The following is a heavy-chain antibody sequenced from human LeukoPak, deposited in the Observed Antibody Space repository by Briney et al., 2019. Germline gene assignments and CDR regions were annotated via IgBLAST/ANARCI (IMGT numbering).Heavy chain of an antibody. D-gene: IGHD4-17*01. CDR2: ISYTGST. Sequence: PSETLSLTCIVSDASFSSHYWTWIRQPPGKGLEWIGYISYTGSTNYNPSLKSRVTMSVDTSKNQFSLKLSSVTAADTAVYYGARDPTTVTKGFDIWGQGTMVTVSS. J-gene: IGHJ3*02. CDR1: DASFSSHY. CDR3: ARDPTTVTKGFDI. V-gene: IGHV4-59*11.